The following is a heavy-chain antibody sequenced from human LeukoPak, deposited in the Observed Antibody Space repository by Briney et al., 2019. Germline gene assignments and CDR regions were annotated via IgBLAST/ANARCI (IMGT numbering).Heavy chain of an antibody. CDR2: ISYDGSNK. D-gene: IGHD3-3*01. Sequence: GGSLRLSCAASGFTFSSYGMHWVRQAPGKGLEWVAVISYDGSNKYYADSVKGRFTISRDNSKNTLYLQMNSLRAEDTAVYYCARDFYDFWSGTYYYYYYMDVWGKGTTVTVSS. J-gene: IGHJ6*03. CDR3: ARDFYDFWSGTYYYYYYMDV. V-gene: IGHV3-30*03. CDR1: GFTFSSYG.